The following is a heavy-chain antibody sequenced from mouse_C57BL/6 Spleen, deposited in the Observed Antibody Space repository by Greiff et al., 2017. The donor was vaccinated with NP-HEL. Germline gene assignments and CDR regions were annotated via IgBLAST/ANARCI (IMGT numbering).Heavy chain of an antibody. CDR3: TRGTTEDY. CDR1: GYTFTDYE. V-gene: IGHV1-15*01. CDR2: IDPEPGGT. J-gene: IGHJ2*01. Sequence: QVQLKQSGAELVRPGASVTLSCKASGYTFTDYEMHWVKQTPVHGMEWIGAIDPEPGGTASNQKFKGKAILTADKSSSTAYMELRSLTSEDSAVYYCTRGTTEDYWGQGTTLTVSS. D-gene: IGHD1-1*01.